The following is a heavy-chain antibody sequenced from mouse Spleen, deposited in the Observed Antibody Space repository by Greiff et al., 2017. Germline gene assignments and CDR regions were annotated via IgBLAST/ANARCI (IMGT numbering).Heavy chain of an antibody. Sequence: QVQLQQSGAELVRPGTSVKVSCKASGYAFTNYLIEWVKQRPGQGLEWIGVINPGSGGTNYNEKFKGKATLTADKSSSTAYMQLSSLTSEDSAVYYCARNYRYDEGFDYWGQGTTLTVSS. D-gene: IGHD2-14*01. J-gene: IGHJ2*01. CDR3: ARNYRYDEGFDY. CDR1: GYAFTNYL. CDR2: INPGSGGT. V-gene: IGHV1-54*01.